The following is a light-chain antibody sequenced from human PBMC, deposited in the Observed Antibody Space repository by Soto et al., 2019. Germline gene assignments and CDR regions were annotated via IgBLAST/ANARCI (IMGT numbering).Light chain of an antibody. CDR3: QQYGSSPPYT. CDR1: QSVSNKY. J-gene: IGKJ2*01. Sequence: EVVLTQSPGTLSLSPGERATLSCRASQSVSNKYLAWYQQKPGPAPRLLIFGSSDRATGIPDRFSGSGSGTDFTLTIIILEPEDFAVYYCQQYGSSPPYTFGQGTKLEIK. V-gene: IGKV3-20*01. CDR2: GSS.